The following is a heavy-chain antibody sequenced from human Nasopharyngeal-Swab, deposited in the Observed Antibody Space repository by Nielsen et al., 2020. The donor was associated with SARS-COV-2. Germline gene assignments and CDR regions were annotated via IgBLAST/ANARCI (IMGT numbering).Heavy chain of an antibody. J-gene: IGHJ4*02. V-gene: IGHV3-23*01. CDR3: ARRDYDFWSGYYAGLSYFDY. Sequence: GESLKISCAASGFTFSSYAMSWVRQAPGKGLEWVSAISGSGGSTYYADSVKGRFTISRDNSKNTLYLQMNSLRAEDTAVYYCARRDYDFWSGYYAGLSYFDYWGQGTLVTASS. CDR2: ISGSGGST. D-gene: IGHD3-3*01. CDR1: GFTFSSYA.